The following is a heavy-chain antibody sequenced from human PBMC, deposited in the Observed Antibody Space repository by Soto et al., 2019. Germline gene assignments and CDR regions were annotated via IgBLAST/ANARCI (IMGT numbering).Heavy chain of an antibody. CDR2: ISGSGGST. CDR3: KITDRRDDY. D-gene: IGHD1-20*01. Sequence: GGSLRLSCAASGLTFNSYAMSWVRQAPGKGLEWVSAISGSGGSTYYADSVKGRYTISRDNSKNTLYLQMNSLRAEDTAVYYCKITDRRDDYWGQGTLVTVS. V-gene: IGHV3-23*01. CDR1: GLTFNSYA. J-gene: IGHJ4*02.